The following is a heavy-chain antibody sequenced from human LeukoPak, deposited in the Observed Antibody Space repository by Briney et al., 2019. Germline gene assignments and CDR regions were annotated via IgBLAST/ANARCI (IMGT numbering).Heavy chain of an antibody. D-gene: IGHD3-22*01. CDR3: ARLPLTYYYDSSGYPDDY. V-gene: IGHV1-2*06. CDR1: GYTFTGYY. CDR2: INPNSGGT. J-gene: IGHJ4*02. Sequence: GASVKVSCKASGYTFTGYYMHWVRQAPGQGLEWMGRINPNSGGTNYAQKFQGRVTMTRDTSISTAYMELSRLRSDDMAVYYCARLPLTYYYDSSGYPDDYWGQGTLVTVSS.